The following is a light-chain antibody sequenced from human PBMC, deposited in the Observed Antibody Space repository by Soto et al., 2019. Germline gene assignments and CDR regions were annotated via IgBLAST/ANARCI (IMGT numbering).Light chain of an antibody. CDR2: DAS. CDR3: QQSYTIPT. J-gene: IGKJ4*01. CDR1: QSISNY. Sequence: DIQMTQSPSALSASVGDRVTITCRSSQSISNYLNWYQHKPGKAPNLLIFDASTLQRGVPSRFSGSGSGTAFTLTISSLQPEDFATYYCQQSYTIPTFGGGTKVEI. V-gene: IGKV1-39*01.